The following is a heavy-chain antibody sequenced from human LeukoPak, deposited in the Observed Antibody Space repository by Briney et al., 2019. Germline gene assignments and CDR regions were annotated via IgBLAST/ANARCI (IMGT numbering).Heavy chain of an antibody. CDR3: AKELYDSSGSRVDY. D-gene: IGHD3-22*01. V-gene: IGHV3-23*01. CDR1: GFTFSSYA. Sequence: GGSLRLSCAASGFTFSSYAMSWVRQAPGKGLGWVSAISGSGGSTYYADSVKGRFTISRDNSKNTLYLQMNSLRAEDTAVYYCAKELYDSSGSRVDYWGQGTLVTVSS. CDR2: ISGSGGST. J-gene: IGHJ4*02.